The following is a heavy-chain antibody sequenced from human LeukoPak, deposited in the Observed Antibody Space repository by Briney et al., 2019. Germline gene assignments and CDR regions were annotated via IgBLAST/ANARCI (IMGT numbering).Heavy chain of an antibody. D-gene: IGHD3-10*01. V-gene: IGHV3-48*03. CDR3: ARDPSSNYCGSGSLDY. CDR2: ISSSGRTT. CDR1: GFTFSSYE. J-gene: IGHJ4*02. Sequence: PGGSLRLSCAASGFTFSSYEMNWVRQAPGKGLEWVSYISSSGRTTYYADSVKGRFTISRDNAKNSLYLQVNSLRAEDTAVYYCARDPSSNYCGSGSLDYWGQGTLVTVSS.